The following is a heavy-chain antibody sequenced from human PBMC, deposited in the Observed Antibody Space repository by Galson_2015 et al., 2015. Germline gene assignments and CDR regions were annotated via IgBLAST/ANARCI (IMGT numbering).Heavy chain of an antibody. CDR3: ARPQGYSSGWYEVEYFDY. Sequence: QSGAEVKKPGESLKISCKGPGYSITSYWIGWVRQMPGKGLEWMGIIYPGDSDTRYSPSFQGQVTISADRSISTAYLQWSSLKASDTAMYYCARPQGYSSGWYEVEYFDYWGQGTLVTVSS. CDR2: IYPGDSDT. D-gene: IGHD6-19*01. V-gene: IGHV5-51*03. J-gene: IGHJ4*02. CDR1: GYSITSYW.